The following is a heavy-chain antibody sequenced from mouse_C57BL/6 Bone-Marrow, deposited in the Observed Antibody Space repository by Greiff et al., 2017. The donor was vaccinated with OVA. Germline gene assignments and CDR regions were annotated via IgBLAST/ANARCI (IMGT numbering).Heavy chain of an antibody. CDR1: GYTFTSYW. CDR2: IHPNSGST. J-gene: IGHJ1*03. Sequence: QVQLMQSGAELVKPGASVKLSCTASGYTFTSYWMHWVKQRPGQGLEWLGMIHPNSGSTNYNEKFKSKATLTVDKSSSTAYMQLSSLTSEDSAVYYCTLCGSYWYFDVWGTGTTVTVSS. V-gene: IGHV1-64*01. D-gene: IGHD1-1*01. CDR3: TLCGSYWYFDV.